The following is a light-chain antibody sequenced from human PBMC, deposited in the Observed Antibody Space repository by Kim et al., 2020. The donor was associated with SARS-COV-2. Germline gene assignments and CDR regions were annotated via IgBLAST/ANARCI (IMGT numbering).Light chain of an antibody. J-gene: IGKJ4*01. CDR3: QQRSNWTT. Sequence: LSLSPGERATLCCRASQRDSSCLAWYEQKPGQAARLLMYDASNRATGIPARFSGGGDGTDFTLTISSLEDEDFAVYYCQQRSNWTTFGGGTKVEI. V-gene: IGKV3-11*01. CDR1: QRDSSC. CDR2: DAS.